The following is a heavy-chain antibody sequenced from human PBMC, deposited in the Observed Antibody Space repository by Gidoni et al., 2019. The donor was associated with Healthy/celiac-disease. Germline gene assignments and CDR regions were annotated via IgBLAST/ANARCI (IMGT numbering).Heavy chain of an antibody. V-gene: IGHV3-15*07. J-gene: IGHJ3*02. D-gene: IGHD4-17*01. CDR3: TTDLSAVTTFSGNDAFDI. CDR2: IKSKTDGGTT. Sequence: EVQLVESGGGLVQPGGSLRLSCAASGFTFSNAWMNWVRQAPGKGLEWVGRIKSKTDGGTTDYAAPVKGRFTISRDDSKNTLYLQMNSLKTEDTAVYYCTTDLSAVTTFSGNDAFDIWGQGTMVTVSS. CDR1: GFTFSNAW.